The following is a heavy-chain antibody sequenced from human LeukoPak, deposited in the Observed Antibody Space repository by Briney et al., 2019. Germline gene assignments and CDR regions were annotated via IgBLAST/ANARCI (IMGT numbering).Heavy chain of an antibody. Sequence: GGSLRPSCAASGFTFSNAWMSWVRQAPGKGLEWVGRIKSKTDGGTTDYAAPVKGRFTISRDDLKNTLYLQMNSQKTEDTAVYYCTTDLWGGFDPWGQGTLVTVSS. CDR3: TTDLWGGFDP. CDR2: IKSKTDGGTT. CDR1: GFTFSNAW. J-gene: IGHJ5*02. V-gene: IGHV3-15*01. D-gene: IGHD2/OR15-2a*01.